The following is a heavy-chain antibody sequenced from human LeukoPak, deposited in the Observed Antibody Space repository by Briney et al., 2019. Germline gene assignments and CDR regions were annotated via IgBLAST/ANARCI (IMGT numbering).Heavy chain of an antibody. CDR1: GGSISSYY. J-gene: IGHJ4*02. D-gene: IGHD3-22*01. V-gene: IGHV4-59*01. CDR3: AREAGSYDSSGYYSLYYSFDY. CDR2: IYYSGST. Sequence: SETLSLTCTVSGGSISSYYWSWIRQPPGKGLEWIGYIYYSGSTNYNPSLKSRITISVDTSKNQFSLGLTSVTAADTAVYYCAREAGSYDSSGYYSLYYSFDYWGQGTLVTVSS.